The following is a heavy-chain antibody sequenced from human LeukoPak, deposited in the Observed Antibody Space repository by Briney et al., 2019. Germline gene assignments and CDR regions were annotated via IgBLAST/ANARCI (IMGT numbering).Heavy chain of an antibody. J-gene: IGHJ4*02. V-gene: IGHV3-30*18. CDR2: ISYDGSNK. Sequence: GGSLRLSCAASGFTFSGYGMHWVRQAPGKGLEWVAVISYDGSNKYYADSVKGRFTISRDNSKNTLYLQMNSLRAEDTAVYYCAKGVVVDYWGQGTLVTVSS. D-gene: IGHD2-2*01. CDR3: AKGVVVDY. CDR1: GFTFSGYG.